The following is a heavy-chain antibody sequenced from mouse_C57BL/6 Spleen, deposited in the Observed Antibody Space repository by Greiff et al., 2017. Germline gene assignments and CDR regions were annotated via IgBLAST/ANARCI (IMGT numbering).Heavy chain of an antibody. D-gene: IGHD4-1*01. CDR1: GYTFTDYE. V-gene: IGHV1-15*01. CDR2: IDPETGGT. Sequence: VKLMESGAELVRPGASVTLSCKASGYTFTDYEMHWVKQTPVHGLEWIGAIDPETGGTAYNQKFKGKAILTADKSSSTAYMELRSLTSEDSAVYYCTRSGTGTGFDYWGEGTTLTVSS. CDR3: TRSGTGTGFDY. J-gene: IGHJ2*01.